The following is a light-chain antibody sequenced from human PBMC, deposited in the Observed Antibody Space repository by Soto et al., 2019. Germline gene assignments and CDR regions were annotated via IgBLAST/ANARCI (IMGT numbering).Light chain of an antibody. Sequence: DIQMTQSPSTLSASVGDRVTITCRASQSISSWLAWYQQKPGKAPKLLIYDASSLESGVPSRFSGSGSDTEFTFTIYNLQPDDFATYHCQQYNRYSLTFGGGTKVDIK. CDR2: DAS. CDR1: QSISSW. CDR3: QQYNRYSLT. J-gene: IGKJ4*01. V-gene: IGKV1-5*01.